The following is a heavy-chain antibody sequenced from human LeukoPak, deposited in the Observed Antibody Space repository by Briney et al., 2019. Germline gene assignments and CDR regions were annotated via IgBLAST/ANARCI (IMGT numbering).Heavy chain of an antibody. V-gene: IGHV4-30-4*01. Sequence: SETLSLTCTVSGGSISSSDYYWSWIRQPPGKGLEWIGYIYYSGSTYYNPSLKSRVTISVDTSKNQFSLRLCSVTAADTAVYYCASTLGGGYCSGGSCYSFGYWGQGTLVTVSS. D-gene: IGHD2-15*01. J-gene: IGHJ4*02. CDR2: IYYSGST. CDR1: GGSISSSDYY. CDR3: ASTLGGGYCSGGSCYSFGY.